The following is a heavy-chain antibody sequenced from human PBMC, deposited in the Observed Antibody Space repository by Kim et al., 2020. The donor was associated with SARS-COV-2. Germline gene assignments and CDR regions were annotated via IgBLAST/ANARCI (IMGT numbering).Heavy chain of an antibody. Sequence: AESVKGRFTISRDNAKNSLYLQMNRLRAEDTALYYCAKGVAAAGTGWFDPWGQGTLVTVSS. CDR3: AKGVAAAGTGWFDP. V-gene: IGHV3-9*01. D-gene: IGHD6-13*01. J-gene: IGHJ5*02.